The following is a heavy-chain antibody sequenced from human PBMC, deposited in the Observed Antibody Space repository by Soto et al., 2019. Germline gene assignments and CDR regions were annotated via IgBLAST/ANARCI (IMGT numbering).Heavy chain of an antibody. J-gene: IGHJ5*02. D-gene: IGHD3-22*01. CDR1: GGTFNNYA. Sequence: QVQLVQSGAEVKKPGSSVTVSCKASGGTFNNYAVNWVRQAPGQGLEWMGVIIPIFGTTDYAQRFKGRVTITADKSTSTAYMDLSRLRSADTAVYYCAREVVHYDGSGFRYNSFDPWGQGTLVTVSS. CDR3: AREVVHYDGSGFRYNSFDP. V-gene: IGHV1-69*06. CDR2: IIPIFGTT.